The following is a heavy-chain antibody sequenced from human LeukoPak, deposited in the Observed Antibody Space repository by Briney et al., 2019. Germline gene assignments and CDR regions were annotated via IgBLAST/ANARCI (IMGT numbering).Heavy chain of an antibody. CDR2: IIPILGIA. V-gene: IGHV1-69*04. D-gene: IGHD4-11*01. CDR1: GGTFSSYA. Sequence: SVKVSCKASGGTFSSYAISWVRQAPGQGLGWMGRIIPILGIANYAQKFQGRVTITADKSTSTAYMELSSLRSEDTAVYYCARDDYSNSRYGMDVWGQGTTVTVSS. J-gene: IGHJ6*02. CDR3: ARDDYSNSRYGMDV.